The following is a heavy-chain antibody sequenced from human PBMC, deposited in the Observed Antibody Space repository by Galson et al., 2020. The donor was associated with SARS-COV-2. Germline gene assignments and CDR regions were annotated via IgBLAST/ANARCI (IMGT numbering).Heavy chain of an antibody. Sequence: KIGESLKISCKGSGYSFTSYWIGWVRQMPGNGLEWMGIIYPGDSDTRYSPSFQGQVTISADKSISTAYLQWSSLKASDTAMYYCARLDGYYDSSGYYYGDYWGQGTLVTVSS. J-gene: IGHJ4*02. V-gene: IGHV5-51*01. D-gene: IGHD3-22*01. CDR2: IYPGDSDT. CDR3: ARLDGYYDSSGYYYGDY. CDR1: GYSFTSYW.